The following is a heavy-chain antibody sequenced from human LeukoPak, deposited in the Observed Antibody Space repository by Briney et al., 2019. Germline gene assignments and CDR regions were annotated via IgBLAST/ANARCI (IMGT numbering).Heavy chain of an antibody. J-gene: IGHJ2*01. Sequence: GGSLRLSCAASGFTFSSYAMSWVRQAPGKGLEWVSTLSGSDDITHYADSVKGRFTISRDNSKNTLFLQMSSLRVEDTAVYYCAKDNYDASGYYFDLWGRGTLVTVSS. CDR3: AKDNYDASGYYFDL. V-gene: IGHV3-23*01. CDR2: LSGSDDIT. CDR1: GFTFSSYA. D-gene: IGHD4-11*01.